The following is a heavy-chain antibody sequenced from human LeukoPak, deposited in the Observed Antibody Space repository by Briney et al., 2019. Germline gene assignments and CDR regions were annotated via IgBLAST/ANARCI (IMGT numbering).Heavy chain of an antibody. CDR1: GFIFSSYS. D-gene: IGHD2-21*02. V-gene: IGHV3-21*04. CDR2: ISSSGSYI. Sequence: AGGSLRLSCAASGFIFSSYSMNWVRQAPGKGLEWVSSISSSGSYIYYADSLQGRFTISRDNSKNTLYLQMNSLRAEDTAVYYCAKDGVTSPFDYWGQGTLVTISS. J-gene: IGHJ4*02. CDR3: AKDGVTSPFDY.